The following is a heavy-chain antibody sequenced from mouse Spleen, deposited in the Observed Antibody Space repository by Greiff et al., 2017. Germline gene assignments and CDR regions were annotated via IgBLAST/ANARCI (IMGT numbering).Heavy chain of an antibody. V-gene: IGHV5-9-3*01. J-gene: IGHJ1*01. Sequence: VQLKESGGGLVKPGGSLKLSCAASGFTFSSYAMSWVRQTPEKRLEWVATISSGGSYTYYPDSVKGRFPISRDNAKNTLYLQMSSLRSEDTAMYYCARQELGRDWYFDVWGAGTTVTVSS. D-gene: IGHD4-1*01. CDR1: GFTFSSYA. CDR3: ARQELGRDWYFDV. CDR2: ISSGGSYT.